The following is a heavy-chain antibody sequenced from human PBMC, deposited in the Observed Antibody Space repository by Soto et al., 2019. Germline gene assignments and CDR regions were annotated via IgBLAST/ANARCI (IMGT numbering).Heavy chain of an antibody. CDR2: IYPGDSDT. CDR1: GYSFTSYW. J-gene: IGHJ4*02. D-gene: IGHD3-9*01. CDR3: ARCPSGYDILTGYSYYFDY. Sequence: PGESLKISCKGSGYSFTSYWIGWVRQMPGKGLEWMGIIYPGDSDTRYSPSFQGQVTISADKSISTAYLQWSSLKASDTAMYYCARCPSGYDILTGYSYYFDYWGQGTLVTVSS. V-gene: IGHV5-51*01.